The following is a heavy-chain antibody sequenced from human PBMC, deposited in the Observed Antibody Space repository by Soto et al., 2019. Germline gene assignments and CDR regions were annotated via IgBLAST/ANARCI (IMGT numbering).Heavy chain of an antibody. CDR2: IKSKTDGGTT. Sequence: GGSLRLSCAASGFTFSNAWMSWVRQAPGKGLEWVGRIKSKTDGGTTDYAAPGKGRFTISRDDSKNTLYLQINSLKTEDTAVYYCTTDRRRYSGYDSVNWFDPWGQGTLVTVSS. J-gene: IGHJ5*02. D-gene: IGHD5-12*01. V-gene: IGHV3-15*01. CDR1: GFTFSNAW. CDR3: TTDRRRYSGYDSVNWFDP.